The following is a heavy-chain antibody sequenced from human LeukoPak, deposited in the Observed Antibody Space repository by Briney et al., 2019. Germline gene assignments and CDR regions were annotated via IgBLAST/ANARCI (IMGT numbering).Heavy chain of an antibody. CDR1: GVSISNSDYY. CDR3: GRIFTSRGIGGPRVF. Sequence: SETLSLTCTVSGVSISNSDYYWCWIRQPPWRGLEWIGSIYHTATTYYNPSTKSRLPLSIDPSKGQFSLNVTSVTAEATAVYYCGRIFTSRGIGGPRVFWGQGNLVTVSS. D-gene: IGHD2-15*01. CDR2: IYHTATT. J-gene: IGHJ4*02. V-gene: IGHV4-39*07.